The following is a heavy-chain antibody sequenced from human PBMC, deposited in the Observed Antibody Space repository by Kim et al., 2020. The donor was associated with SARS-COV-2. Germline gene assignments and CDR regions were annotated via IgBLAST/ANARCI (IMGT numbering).Heavy chain of an antibody. CDR3: ARLSQVVVAANADY. V-gene: IGHV5-51*01. D-gene: IGHD2-15*01. J-gene: IGHJ4*02. Sequence: SPSFQGQVTISADKSISTAYLQWSSLKASDTAMYYCARLSQVVVAANADYWGQGTLVTVSS.